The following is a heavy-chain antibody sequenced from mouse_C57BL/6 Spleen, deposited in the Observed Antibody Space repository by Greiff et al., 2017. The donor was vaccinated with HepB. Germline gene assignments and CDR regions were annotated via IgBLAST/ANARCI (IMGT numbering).Heavy chain of an antibody. CDR3: ARRDWDDDARDY. J-gene: IGHJ4*01. Sequence: VQLQQPGAELVKPGASVKLSCKASGYTFTSYWMHWVKQRPGQGLEWIGMIHPNSGSTNYNEKFKSKATMTVDKSSSTAYMQLSSLTSEDSAVYYGARRDWDDDARDYWGQGTSVTVSS. CDR1: GYTFTSYW. D-gene: IGHD4-1*01. V-gene: IGHV1-64*01. CDR2: IHPNSGST.